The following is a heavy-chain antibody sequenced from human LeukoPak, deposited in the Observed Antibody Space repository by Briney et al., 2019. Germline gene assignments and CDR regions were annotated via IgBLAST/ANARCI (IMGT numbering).Heavy chain of an antibody. Sequence: PSQTPSLTCAVSGGSISSGGYSWSWIRQPPGKGLEWIGYIYHSGSTYYNPSLKSRVTISVDTSKNQFSLKLSSVTAADTAVYYCARGTYSNYLFWGQGTLVTVSS. CDR1: GGSISSGGYS. V-gene: IGHV4-30-2*01. J-gene: IGHJ4*02. CDR3: ARGTYSNYLF. CDR2: IYHSGST. D-gene: IGHD4-11*01.